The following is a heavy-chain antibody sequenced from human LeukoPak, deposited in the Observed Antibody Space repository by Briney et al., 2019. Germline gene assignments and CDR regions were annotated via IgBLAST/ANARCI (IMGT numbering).Heavy chain of an antibody. V-gene: IGHV3-33*01. Sequence: GGSRRLSCAASGFSFSDYGMHWVRQAPGKGLEWVAVIWSDGSKENYADSVKGRFTISRDNSKNTVFLQMNSLRAEDTAVYYCARDLLSVAGPAYYYYGMDVWGQGTTVTVSS. J-gene: IGHJ6*02. CDR3: ARDLLSVAGPAYYYYGMDV. D-gene: IGHD6-19*01. CDR2: IWSDGSKE. CDR1: GFSFSDYG.